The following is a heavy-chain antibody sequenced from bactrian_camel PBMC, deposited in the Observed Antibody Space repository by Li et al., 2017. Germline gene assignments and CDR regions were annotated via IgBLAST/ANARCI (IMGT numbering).Heavy chain of an antibody. CDR2: IDGSGQYT. CDR3: AAMVTTGCSVSPETFRW. CDR1: PETYHNHC. V-gene: IGHV3S6*01. D-gene: IGHD3*01. Sequence: QVQLVESGGGSAQAGGSLRLSCAASPETYHNHCMGWFRQVTGKETEGDARIDGSGQYTFYTDATKGRFTFSRADNTLYLQMNDLKPEDSAMYYCAAMVTTGCSVSPETFRWWGQGTQVTVS. J-gene: IGHJ4*01.